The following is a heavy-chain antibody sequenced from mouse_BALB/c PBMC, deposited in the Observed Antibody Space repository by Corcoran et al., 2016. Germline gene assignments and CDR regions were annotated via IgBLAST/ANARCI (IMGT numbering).Heavy chain of an antibody. CDR3: ARAPYLRAMDY. Sequence: DVQLQESGPGLVKPSQSLSLTCSVTGYSITSGYYWNWIRQFPGNKLEWMGYISYDGSNNYNPSLKNRISITRDTSKNQFFLKLNSVTTEDTATYYCARAPYLRAMDYWGQGTSVTVSS. CDR1: GYSITSGYY. CDR2: ISYDGSN. J-gene: IGHJ4*01. V-gene: IGHV3-6*02.